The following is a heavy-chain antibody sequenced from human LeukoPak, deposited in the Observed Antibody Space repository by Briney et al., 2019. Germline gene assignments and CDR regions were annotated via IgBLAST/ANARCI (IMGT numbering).Heavy chain of an antibody. D-gene: IGHD2-8*01. V-gene: IGHV3-53*01. J-gene: IGHJ4*02. Sequence: GGSLGLSCAASGFTVSSNYMSWVRQAPGKGLEWVSVIYSGGSTYYADSVKGRFTISRDNSKNTLYLQMNSLRAEDTAVYYCARGLARRMLLAYWGQGTLVTVSS. CDR2: IYSGGST. CDR1: GFTVSSNY. CDR3: ARGLARRMLLAY.